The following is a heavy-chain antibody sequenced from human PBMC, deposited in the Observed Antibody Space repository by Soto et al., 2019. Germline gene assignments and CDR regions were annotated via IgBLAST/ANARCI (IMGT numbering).Heavy chain of an antibody. CDR3: ARDKDRQQLGGNYYYIMDV. D-gene: IGHD3-3*02. Sequence: QVQLVQSGAEVKKPGSSVKVSCKTSGGTFRTSAISWVRQAPGQGLEWMGGIMPVFPTPDYEQKFQGRVTITADESTSTAYMELSILRSEDTAVYYCARDKDRQQLGGNYYYIMDVWGQGTTVTVSS. CDR2: IMPVFPTP. CDR1: GGTFRTSA. J-gene: IGHJ6*01. V-gene: IGHV1-69*12.